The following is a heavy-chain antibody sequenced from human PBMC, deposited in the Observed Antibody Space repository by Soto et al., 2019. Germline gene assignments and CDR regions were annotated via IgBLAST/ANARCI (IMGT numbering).Heavy chain of an antibody. CDR3: ARATTVVTPDAFDI. J-gene: IGHJ3*02. D-gene: IGHD4-17*01. V-gene: IGHV4-39*01. Sequence: QLQLQESGPGLVKPSETLSLTCTVSGGSISSSSYYWGWIRQPPGKGLEWIGSIYYSGSTYYNPSPKSRVTISVDTSKNQFSLKLSSVTAADTAVYYCARATTVVTPDAFDIWGQGTMVTVSS. CDR2: IYYSGST. CDR1: GGSISSSSYY.